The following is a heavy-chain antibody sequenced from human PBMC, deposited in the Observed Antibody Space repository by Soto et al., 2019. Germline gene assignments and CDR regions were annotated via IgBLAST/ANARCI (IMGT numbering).Heavy chain of an antibody. CDR3: ARGSLSLRARVPVVPTAPRFDP. Sequence: EVQLVVSGGDLVLPGGSLRLSCAASGFTFSTYWMTWVRQAPGKGLEWVATINHDGSEKNYVDSMKGRFTISRDNAKNSLYLQMNSLRVEDTAIYYCARGSLSLRARVPVVPTAPRFDPRGQGTLVTVSP. V-gene: IGHV3-7*04. CDR2: INHDGSEK. D-gene: IGHD2-2*01. J-gene: IGHJ5*02. CDR1: GFTFSTYW.